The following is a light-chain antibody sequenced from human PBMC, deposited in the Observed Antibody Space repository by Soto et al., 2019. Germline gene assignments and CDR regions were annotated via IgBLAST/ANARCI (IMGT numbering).Light chain of an antibody. J-gene: IGKJ5*01. Sequence: EIVLTQSPATLSLSPVERATLSGRASQSVSSYLAWYQQKPGQAPRLLIYDASNRATGVPARFSGSGSGTDFTLTISSLEPEDFALYYCQQRNNWPPITFGQGTRLEIK. V-gene: IGKV3-11*01. CDR1: QSVSSY. CDR3: QQRNNWPPIT. CDR2: DAS.